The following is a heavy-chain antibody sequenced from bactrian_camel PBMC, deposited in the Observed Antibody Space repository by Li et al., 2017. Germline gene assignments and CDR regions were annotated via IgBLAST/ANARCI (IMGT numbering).Heavy chain of an antibody. Sequence: QLVESGGGLVQPGGSLRLSCVASGFAIDSAYVRWNRQASGKGMGYLGGIIPDGSPIYADSVKGRITISRDNAANTIYLQLSSLKEDDTAMYTCIPERLIDGICRTEFESSDPGTQVTVS. CDR2: IIPDGSP. J-gene: IGHJ4*01. V-gene: IGHV3S19*01. D-gene: IGHD7*01. CDR1: GFAIDSAY.